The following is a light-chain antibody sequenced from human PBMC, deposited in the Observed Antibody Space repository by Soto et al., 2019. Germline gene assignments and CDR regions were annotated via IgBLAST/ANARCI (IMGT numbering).Light chain of an antibody. CDR2: ATS. V-gene: IGKV1-39*01. J-gene: IGKJ2*01. CDR1: QSVSRF. Sequence: IQMTQSPNSLSASIGDIVTITCRASQSVSRFLNWYQQRSGKAPKLLIYATSNLQTGVPSRFSGSGSGTDFTLTITSLQPEDFATYYCQQSYSLPRTFGQGTILEIK. CDR3: QQSYSLPRT.